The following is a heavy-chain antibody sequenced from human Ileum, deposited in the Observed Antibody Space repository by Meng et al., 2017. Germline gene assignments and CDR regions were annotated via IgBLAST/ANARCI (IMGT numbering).Heavy chain of an antibody. D-gene: IGHD3-22*01. J-gene: IGHJ5*02. V-gene: IGHV3-11*04. CDR1: GFTFSDYY. CDR2: VSPTSGSL. CDR3: ARADWIVVSWFDP. Sequence: VQLVESGGGLVKAGGSLRLSCAASGFTFSDYYMTWIRQSPGQGLEWLASVSPTSGSLYFADSVKGRFSISRDNAKNSVSLQMTRLRVEDTAVYYCARADWIVVSWFDPWGQGTLVTVSS.